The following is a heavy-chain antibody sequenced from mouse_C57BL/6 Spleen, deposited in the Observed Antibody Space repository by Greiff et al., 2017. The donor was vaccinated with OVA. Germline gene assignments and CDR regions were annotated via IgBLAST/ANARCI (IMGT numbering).Heavy chain of an antibody. V-gene: IGHV1-18*01. CDR3: ARGFSVWYFDV. Sequence: VQLKESGPELVKPGASVKIPCKASGYTFTDYNMDWVKQSHGKSLEWIGDINPNNGGTIYNQKFKGKATLTVDKSSSTAYMELRSLTSEDTAVYYCARGFSVWYFDVWGTGTTVTVSS. D-gene: IGHD3-2*02. CDR1: GYTFTDYN. J-gene: IGHJ1*03. CDR2: INPNNGGT.